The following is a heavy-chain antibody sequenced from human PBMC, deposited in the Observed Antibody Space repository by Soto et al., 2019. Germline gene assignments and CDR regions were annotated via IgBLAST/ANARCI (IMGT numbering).Heavy chain of an antibody. D-gene: IGHD3-22*01. CDR3: ARERRAYYYDSSGYYFGY. CDR1: GYTFTSYG. CDR2: ISAYNGNT. Sequence: VASVKVSCKASGYTFTSYGISWVRQAPGQGLEWMGWISAYNGNTNYAQKLQGRVTMTTDTSTSTAYMELRSLRSDDTAVYYCARERRAYYYDSSGYYFGYWGQGTLVTVSS. V-gene: IGHV1-18*04. J-gene: IGHJ4*02.